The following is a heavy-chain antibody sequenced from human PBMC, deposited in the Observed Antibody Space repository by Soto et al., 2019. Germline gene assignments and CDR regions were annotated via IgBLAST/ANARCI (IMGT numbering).Heavy chain of an antibody. J-gene: IGHJ6*02. CDR3: AKTRGAMIYAISVYGMDV. Sequence: EVQLLESGGGFIHPGGSLRLSCAASGFSFSSFAMNWIRQAPGKGLEWVSIISGSADSTFYADSAKGRFTISRDNSKRTMYLPINSLRAEDTAVYYCAKTRGAMIYAISVYGMDVWGQGTTVTVSS. D-gene: IGHD2-8*01. CDR2: ISGSADST. CDR1: GFSFSSFA. V-gene: IGHV3-23*01.